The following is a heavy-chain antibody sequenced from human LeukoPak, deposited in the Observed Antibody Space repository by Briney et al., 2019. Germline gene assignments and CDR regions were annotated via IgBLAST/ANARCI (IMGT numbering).Heavy chain of an antibody. CDR2: IYYSGST. D-gene: IGHD6-13*01. J-gene: IGHJ4*02. Sequence: SETLSLTCIVSGGSISSYYWSWIRQPPGKGLEWIGYIYYSGSTNYNHSLKSRVTISVDTSKNQFSLKLSSVTAADTAVYYCARIERPGIAGSRDYWGQGTLVTVSS. V-gene: IGHV4-59*01. CDR3: ARIERPGIAGSRDY. CDR1: GGSISSYY.